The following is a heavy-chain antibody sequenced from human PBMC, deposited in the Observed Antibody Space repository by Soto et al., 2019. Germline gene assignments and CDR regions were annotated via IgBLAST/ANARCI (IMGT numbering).Heavy chain of an antibody. D-gene: IGHD6-19*01. CDR2: TYYRSNWRH. CDR3: ARGVAGTGFDL. J-gene: IGHJ4*02. Sequence: SQTLSLTCAISGDSVSSNTAAWNWIRSSPSRGLEWLGRTYYRSNWRHDYAVSVKSRITVNPDTSKNHFSLQLNSVAPDDTAVYYCARGVAGTGFDLWGQGTLVTVSS. CDR1: GDSVSSNTAA. V-gene: IGHV6-1*01.